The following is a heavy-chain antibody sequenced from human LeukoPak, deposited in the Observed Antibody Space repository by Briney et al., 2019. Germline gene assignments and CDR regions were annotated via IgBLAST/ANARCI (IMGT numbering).Heavy chain of an antibody. V-gene: IGHV3-21*01. Sequence: GGSLRLSCAASGFTFSSYSMNWVRQAPGKGLEWVSSISSSSSYIYYADSVKGRFTISRDNAKNSLYLQMNSLRAEDTAVYYCARSGRPDYDFWSGYYADCWGQGTLVTVSS. CDR2: ISSSSSYI. J-gene: IGHJ4*02. CDR1: GFTFSSYS. CDR3: ARSGRPDYDFWSGYYADC. D-gene: IGHD3-3*01.